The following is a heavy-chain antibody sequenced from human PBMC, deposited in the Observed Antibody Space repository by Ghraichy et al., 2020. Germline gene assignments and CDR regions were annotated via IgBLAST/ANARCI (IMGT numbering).Heavy chain of an antibody. D-gene: IGHD2-21*01. CDR3: AKDYDAHCGGECSFFDY. V-gene: IGHV3-30*18. Sequence: GSLRLSCAASGFTFRSYGMHWVRQAPGKGLEWVALTSYDGSNKYYADSVKGRFTISRDNSKNTLYLQMDSLRAEDTAVYYCAKDYDAHCGGECSFFDYWGQGTLVTVSS. CDR1: GFTFRSYG. J-gene: IGHJ4*02. CDR2: TSYDGSNK.